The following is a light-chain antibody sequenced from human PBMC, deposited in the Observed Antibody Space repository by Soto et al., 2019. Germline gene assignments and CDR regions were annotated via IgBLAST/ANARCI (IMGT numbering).Light chain of an antibody. CDR1: QSVSSN. CDR3: QHYGASPQT. V-gene: IGKV3-20*01. CDR2: GAT. J-gene: IGKJ1*01. Sequence: EIVMTQSPASLSLSPGERATLSCRASQSVSSNLAWYQQKPGLPPRLLVYGATRRATEIPDRFSGSGSGADFTLTINRLEPEDFAVYYCQHYGASPQTFGQGTKVDIK.